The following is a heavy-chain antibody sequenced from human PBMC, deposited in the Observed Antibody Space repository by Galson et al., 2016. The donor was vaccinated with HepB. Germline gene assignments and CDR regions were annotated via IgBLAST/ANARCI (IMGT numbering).Heavy chain of an antibody. V-gene: IGHV3-30*18. CDR3: AKGCTNYDLLSGNCPFDF. CDR2: ISYDGNNK. Sequence: SLRLSCAASGLSFSAYGMHWVRQTPGKGLEWVAVISYDGNNKYYADSVKGRFIISRDNAKSTLFLQMNSLRTDDTAVYYCAKGCTNYDLLSGNCPFDFWGQGTLVNVSS. CDR1: GLSFSAYG. J-gene: IGHJ4*02. D-gene: IGHD3-3*01.